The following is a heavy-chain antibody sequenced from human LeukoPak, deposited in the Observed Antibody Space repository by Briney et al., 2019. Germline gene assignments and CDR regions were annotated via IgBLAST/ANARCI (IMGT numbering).Heavy chain of an antibody. CDR1: GGSISSYY. V-gene: IGHV4-59*01. D-gene: IGHD3-16*01. Sequence: SETLSLTCTVSGGSISSYYWSWIRQPPGKGLEWIGYIYYSGSTNYNPSLKSRVTTSVDTSKNQFSLKLSSVTAADTAVYYCARSLWGTATSLDYWGQGTLVTVSS. CDR3: ARSLWGTATSLDY. CDR2: IYYSGST. J-gene: IGHJ4*02.